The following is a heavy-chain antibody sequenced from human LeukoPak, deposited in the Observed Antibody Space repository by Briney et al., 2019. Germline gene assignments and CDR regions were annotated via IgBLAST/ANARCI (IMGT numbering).Heavy chain of an antibody. Sequence: GGSLRLSCVVSGFPFTNAWMSWVRQAPGKRLEWVGRIKSKTDGGTADYAAPVRGRFTMWRDDARSALYLQMNSLQTEDTAVYYCTPDLMDVWGKGTTVTVSS. V-gene: IGHV3-15*01. CDR2: IKSKTDGGTA. CDR1: GFPFTNAW. J-gene: IGHJ6*03. CDR3: TPDLMDV.